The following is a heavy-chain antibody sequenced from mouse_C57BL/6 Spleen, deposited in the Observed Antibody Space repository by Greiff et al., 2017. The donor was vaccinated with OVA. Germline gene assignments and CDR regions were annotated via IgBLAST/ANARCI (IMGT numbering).Heavy chain of an antibody. V-gene: IGHV1-80*01. D-gene: IGHD3-2*02. CDR3: ARSQLRLPYFDY. Sequence: QVQLQQSGAELVKPGASVKISCKASGYAFSSYWMNWVKQRPGKGLEWIGQIYPGDGDTNYNGKFKGKATLTADKSSSTAYMQLSSLTSEDSAVYFCARSQLRLPYFDYWGQGTTLTVSS. CDR1: GYAFSSYW. CDR2: IYPGDGDT. J-gene: IGHJ2*01.